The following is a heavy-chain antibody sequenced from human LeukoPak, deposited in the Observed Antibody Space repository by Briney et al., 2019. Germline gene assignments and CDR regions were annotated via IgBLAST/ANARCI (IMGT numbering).Heavy chain of an antibody. D-gene: IGHD2-2*01. CDR1: GFTFGDYA. Sequence: PGRSLRLSCTASGFTFGDYAMSWVRQAPGKGLEWVGFIRSKAFGGTTEYAASVKGRFTTSRDDSKSIASLQMNSLKTEDAAVYYCSRYCTTTTCLQDYGMDVWGHGTTVTVSS. V-gene: IGHV3-49*04. J-gene: IGHJ6*02. CDR3: SRYCTTTTCLQDYGMDV. CDR2: IRSKAFGGTT.